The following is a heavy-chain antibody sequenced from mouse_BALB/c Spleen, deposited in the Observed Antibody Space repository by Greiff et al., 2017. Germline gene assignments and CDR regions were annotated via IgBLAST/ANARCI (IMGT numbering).Heavy chain of an antibody. CDR1: GFSLTSYG. CDR3: DRNTYVNAMDY. Sequence: QVQLKESGPGLVQPSQSLSISCTVSGFSLTSYGVHWVRQSPGKGLEWLGVIWSGGSTDYNAAFISRLSISKDNSKSQIFFKMNSLQANDTAIYYYDRNTYVNAMDYWGQGTSVTVSS. CDR2: IWSGGST. V-gene: IGHV2-2*02. D-gene: IGHD5-1*01. J-gene: IGHJ4*01.